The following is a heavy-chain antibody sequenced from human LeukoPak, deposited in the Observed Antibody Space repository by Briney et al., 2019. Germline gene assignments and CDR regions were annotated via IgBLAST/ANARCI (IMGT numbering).Heavy chain of an antibody. CDR3: ARYYDSSGSLPGALDL. D-gene: IGHD3-22*01. CDR1: GYTLTELS. CDR2: FDPEDGET. J-gene: IGHJ3*01. V-gene: IGHV1-24*01. Sequence: ASVKVSCKVSGYTLTELSMHWVRQAPGKGLEWMGGFDPEDGETIYAQKFQGRVTMTEDTSTDTAYMELSSLRSEDTAVYYCARYYDSSGSLPGALDLWGQGTMVTVSS.